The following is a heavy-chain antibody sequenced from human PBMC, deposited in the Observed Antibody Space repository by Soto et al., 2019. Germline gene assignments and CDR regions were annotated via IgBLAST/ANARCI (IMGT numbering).Heavy chain of an antibody. CDR3: ARALQSYCSSTSCYITGDSGSKTFDY. CDR2: INHSGST. D-gene: IGHD2-2*02. Sequence: SETLSLTCAVYGGSFSGYYWSWIRQPPGKGLEWIGEINHSGSTNYNPSLKSRVTISVDTSKNQFSLKLSSVTAADTAVYYCARALQSYCSSTSCYITGDSGSKTFDYWGQGNLVTVSS. J-gene: IGHJ4*02. V-gene: IGHV4-34*01. CDR1: GGSFSGYY.